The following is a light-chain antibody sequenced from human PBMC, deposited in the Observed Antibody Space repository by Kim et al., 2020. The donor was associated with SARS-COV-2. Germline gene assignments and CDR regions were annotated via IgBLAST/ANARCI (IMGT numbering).Light chain of an antibody. CDR1: SLRSYY. CDR2: GKN. V-gene: IGLV3-19*01. J-gene: IGLJ2*01. Sequence: SSELTQDPAVSVALGQTVRITCQGDSLRSYYASWYQQKPGQAPVLVIYGKNNRPSGIPDRFSGSSSGNTASLTITGAQAEDEADYYCNSRDSSGNHHNVVFGGGTQLTVL. CDR3: NSRDSSGNHHNVV.